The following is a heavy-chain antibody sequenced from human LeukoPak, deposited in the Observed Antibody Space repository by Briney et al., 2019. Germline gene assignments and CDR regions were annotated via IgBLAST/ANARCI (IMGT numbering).Heavy chain of an antibody. J-gene: IGHJ4*02. CDR3: ARELRGENFDF. CDR2: ISPTSTI. CDR1: GFTFSSYN. D-gene: IGHD3-10*01. V-gene: IGHV3-48*01. Sequence: GGSLRLSCAASGFTFSSYNMNWVRQAPGEGLELVSYISPTSTIFYADSVRGRFTISRDNVKNSLYLQMNSLRVEDTAVYYCARELRGENFDFWGQGTLVTASA.